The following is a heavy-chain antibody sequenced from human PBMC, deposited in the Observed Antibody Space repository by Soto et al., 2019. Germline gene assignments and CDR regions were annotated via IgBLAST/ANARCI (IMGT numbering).Heavy chain of an antibody. D-gene: IGHD2-2*01. CDR1: GGTFSSYT. V-gene: IGHV1-69*02. Sequence: SVKVSCKASGGTFSSYTTSWVRQAPGQGLEWMGRIIPILGIANYAQKFQGRVTITADKSTSTAYMELSSLRSEDTAVYYCARGPETPQNIVVVPAAINWFDPWGQGTLVTVSS. CDR2: IIPILGIA. CDR3: ARGPETPQNIVVVPAAINWFDP. J-gene: IGHJ5*02.